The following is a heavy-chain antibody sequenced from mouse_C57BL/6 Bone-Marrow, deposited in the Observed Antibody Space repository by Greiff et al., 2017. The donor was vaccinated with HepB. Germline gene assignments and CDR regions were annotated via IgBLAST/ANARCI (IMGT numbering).Heavy chain of an antibody. CDR2: IDPETGGT. V-gene: IGHV1-15*01. D-gene: IGHD1-1*01. CDR3: TRSYYGSHYFDY. Sequence: QVQLKESGAELVRPGASVTLSCKASGYTFTDYEMHWVKQTPVHGLEWIGAIDPETGGTAYNQKFKGKAILTADKSSSTAYMELRSLTSEDSAVYYCTRSYYGSHYFDYWGQGTTLTVSS. CDR1: GYTFTDYE. J-gene: IGHJ2*01.